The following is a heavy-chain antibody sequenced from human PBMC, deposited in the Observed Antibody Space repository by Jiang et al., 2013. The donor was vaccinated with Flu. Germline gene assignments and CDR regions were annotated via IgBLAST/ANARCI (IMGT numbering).Heavy chain of an antibody. J-gene: IGHJ4*02. V-gene: IGHV3-66*01. Sequence: QLVESGGDLVQPGGSLRLSCAASGFTVSSNYMSWVRQAPGKGLEWVSVIYSGGSTYYADSVKGRFTISRDNSKNTLYLQMNSLRAEDTAVYYCASLQRWLQSDAPHFDYWGQGTLVTVSS. CDR2: IYSGGST. D-gene: IGHD5-24*01. CDR1: GFTVSSNY. CDR3: ASLQRWLQSDAPHFDY.